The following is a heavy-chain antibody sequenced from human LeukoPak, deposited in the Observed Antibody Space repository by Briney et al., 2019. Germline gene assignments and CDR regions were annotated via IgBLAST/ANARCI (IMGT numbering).Heavy chain of an antibody. CDR2: ISYDGSNK. Sequence: QAGESLRLSCAASGFTFSSYAMHWVRQAPGKGLEWVAVISYDGSNKYYADSVKGRFTISRDNSKNTLYLQMNNLRAEDTAVYYCARGGHYYDSSGLDYWGQGTLVTVSS. V-gene: IGHV3-30-3*01. J-gene: IGHJ4*02. CDR3: ARGGHYYDSSGLDY. CDR1: GFTFSSYA. D-gene: IGHD3-22*01.